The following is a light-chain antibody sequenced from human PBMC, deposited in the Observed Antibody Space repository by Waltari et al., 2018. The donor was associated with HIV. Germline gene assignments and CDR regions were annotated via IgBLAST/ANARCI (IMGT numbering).Light chain of an antibody. CDR2: GAS. Sequence: EIVLTQSPGTLSLSPGERATLSCRASQSIISNYLAWYQQKPGQAPRLLIYGASSRATGIPDRFSGSGSVTDFTLTISRLEPEDFAVYYCQQYGSSPQTFGQGTKVEIK. CDR3: QQYGSSPQT. V-gene: IGKV3-20*01. J-gene: IGKJ1*01. CDR1: QSIISNY.